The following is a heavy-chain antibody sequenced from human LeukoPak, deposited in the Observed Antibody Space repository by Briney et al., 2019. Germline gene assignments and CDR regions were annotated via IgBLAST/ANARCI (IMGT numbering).Heavy chain of an antibody. D-gene: IGHD6-13*01. CDR1: GFTFSNYW. J-gene: IGHJ4*02. Sequence: GGSLSLSCAASGFTFSNYWMSWVRQAPGKGLEWVANIKEDGSEKYYVDSVKGRFTISRDNARNSQYLQMNSLRAEDTAVYYCASGQQLGYWGQGTLVTVSS. CDR3: ASGQQLGY. V-gene: IGHV3-7*01. CDR2: IKEDGSEK.